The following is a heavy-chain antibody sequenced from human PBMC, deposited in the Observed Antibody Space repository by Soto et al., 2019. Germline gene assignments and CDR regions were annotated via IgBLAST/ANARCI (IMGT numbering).Heavy chain of an antibody. CDR3: ARGDTIFGVVLTHFDY. J-gene: IGHJ4*02. D-gene: IGHD3-3*01. Sequence: SETLSLTCTVSGGSISSSSYYWGWIRQPPGKGLEWIGYIYYSGSTYYNPSLKSRVTISVDTSKNQFSLKLSSVTAADTAVYYCARGDTIFGVVLTHFDYWGQGTLVTVS. V-gene: IGHV4-31*03. CDR2: IYYSGST. CDR1: GGSISSSSYY.